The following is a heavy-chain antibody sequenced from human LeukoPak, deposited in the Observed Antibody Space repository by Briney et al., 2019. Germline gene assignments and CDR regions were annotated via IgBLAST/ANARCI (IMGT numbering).Heavy chain of an antibody. CDR1: GYTFTSYY. D-gene: IGHD3-9*01. J-gene: IGHJ5*02. CDR2: INPNSGGT. V-gene: IGHV1-2*02. CDR3: ARVQKTYYDILTGPKGVRWFDP. Sequence: GASVKVSCKASGYTFTSYYMHWVRQAPGQGLEWMGWINPNSGGTNYAQKFQGRVTMTRDTSISTAYMELSRLRSDDTAVYYCARVQKTYYDILTGPKGVRWFDPWGQGTLVTVSS.